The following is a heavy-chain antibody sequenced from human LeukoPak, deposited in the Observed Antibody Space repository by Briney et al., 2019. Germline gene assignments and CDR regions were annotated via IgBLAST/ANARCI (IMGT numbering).Heavy chain of an antibody. Sequence: GGSLRLSCAASGFTLSSYSMNWVRQAPGKGLEWVSSISSSSSYIYYADSVKGRFTISRDNAKNSLYLQMNSLRAEDTAVYYCARDCSSTSCYTFDYWGQGTLVTVSS. V-gene: IGHV3-21*01. D-gene: IGHD2-2*02. CDR2: ISSSSSYI. J-gene: IGHJ4*02. CDR3: ARDCSSTSCYTFDY. CDR1: GFTLSSYS.